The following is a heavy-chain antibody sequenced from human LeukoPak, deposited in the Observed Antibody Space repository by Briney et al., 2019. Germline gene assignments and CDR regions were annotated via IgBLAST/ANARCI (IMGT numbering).Heavy chain of an antibody. J-gene: IGHJ4*02. D-gene: IGHD6-13*01. V-gene: IGHV3-48*04. Sequence: GGSLRLSCAASGFTFNTYWMSWVRQAPGKGLEWVSYISSSSSIIHYADSVKGRFTISRDNAKNSLYLQMNSLRAEDTAVYYCARDRAAAPWNDWGQGTLVTVPS. CDR1: GFTFNTYW. CDR3: ARDRAAAPWND. CDR2: ISSSSSII.